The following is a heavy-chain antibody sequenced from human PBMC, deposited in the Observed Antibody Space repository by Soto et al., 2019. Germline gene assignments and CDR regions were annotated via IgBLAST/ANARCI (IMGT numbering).Heavy chain of an antibody. Sequence: ASVKVSCKVSGYTLTELSMHWVRQAPGKGLEWMGGFDPEDGETIYAQKFQGRVTMTEDTSTDTAYMELSSLRSEDTAVYYCATDTTYGSGKRTFDPWGQGTLVTVSS. CDR1: GYTLTELS. CDR3: ATDTTYGSGKRTFDP. V-gene: IGHV1-24*01. J-gene: IGHJ5*02. D-gene: IGHD3-10*01. CDR2: FDPEDGET.